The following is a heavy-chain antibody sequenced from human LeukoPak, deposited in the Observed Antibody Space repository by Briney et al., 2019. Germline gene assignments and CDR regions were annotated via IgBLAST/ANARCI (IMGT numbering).Heavy chain of an antibody. CDR3: ARDRGYCSSTSCLKDRYYYYYTDV. CDR1: GGSISPYY. Sequence: PSETQSLTCTVSGGSISPYYWSWIRQPAGKGLEWIGRIYSSGITDYNPSLKSPVTISVDTSKNEFSLKLSSVTAADTAVYYCARDRGYCSSTSCLKDRYYYYYTDVWGKGTTVTVSS. D-gene: IGHD2-2*01. V-gene: IGHV4-4*07. CDR2: IYSSGIT. J-gene: IGHJ6*03.